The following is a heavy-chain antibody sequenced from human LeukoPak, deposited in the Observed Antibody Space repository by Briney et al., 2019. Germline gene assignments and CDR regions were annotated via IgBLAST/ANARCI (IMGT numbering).Heavy chain of an antibody. Sequence: GGSLRLSCAASGFTFSSDAMSWVRQAPGKGLEWVSAISGSGGSTYYADSVKGRFTISRDNSKHTLYLQMNSVRAEDTAVYYCAKDSPMLATGGYWGQGTLVTVSS. D-gene: IGHD2-8*01. CDR1: GFTFSSDA. CDR3: AKDSPMLATGGY. J-gene: IGHJ4*02. CDR2: ISGSGGST. V-gene: IGHV3-23*01.